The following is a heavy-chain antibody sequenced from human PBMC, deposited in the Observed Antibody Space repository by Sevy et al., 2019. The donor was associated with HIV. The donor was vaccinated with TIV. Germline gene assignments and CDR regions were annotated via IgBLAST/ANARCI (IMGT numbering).Heavy chain of an antibody. Sequence: ASVKVSCKASDYTFSTQGFNWVRQAPGQGLEWMGWVSAYNGNTKYAQKFQGRVTMTTDTSTSTAYMELRSLTSDDTAVYYCARDWAPGYYYDAIGVKRDYYFDYWGQGTLVTVSS. V-gene: IGHV1-18*01. D-gene: IGHD3-22*01. J-gene: IGHJ4*02. CDR2: VSAYNGNT. CDR3: ARDWAPGYYYDAIGVKRDYYFDY. CDR1: DYTFSTQG.